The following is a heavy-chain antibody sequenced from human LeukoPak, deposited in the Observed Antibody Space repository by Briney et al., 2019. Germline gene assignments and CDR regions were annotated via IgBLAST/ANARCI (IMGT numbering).Heavy chain of an antibody. Sequence: PGGSLRLSCAASGFTFSSYSMNWVRQAPGKGLEWVSSISRSGTYIYYADSVKGRFTISRDNSKNTLYLQMNSLRAEDTAVYYCARFAIAVAGCALDYWGQGTLVTVSS. CDR3: ARFAIAVAGCALDY. D-gene: IGHD6-19*01. CDR2: ISRSGTYI. J-gene: IGHJ4*02. V-gene: IGHV3-21*01. CDR1: GFTFSSYS.